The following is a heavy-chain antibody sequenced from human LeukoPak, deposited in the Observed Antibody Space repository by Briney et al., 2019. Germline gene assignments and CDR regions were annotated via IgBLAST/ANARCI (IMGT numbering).Heavy chain of an antibody. D-gene: IGHD3-10*01. J-gene: IGHJ5*02. CDR1: GGSISSYY. V-gene: IGHV4-4*07. CDR2: IYTSGST. Sequence: PSETLSLTCTVPGGSISSYYWSCIRQPAGKGLEWIGRIYTSGSTNYNPSLKSRVTMSVDTSKNQFSLKLSSVTAADTAVYYCARALWFGDQGWFDPWGQGTLVTVSS. CDR3: ARALWFGDQGWFDP.